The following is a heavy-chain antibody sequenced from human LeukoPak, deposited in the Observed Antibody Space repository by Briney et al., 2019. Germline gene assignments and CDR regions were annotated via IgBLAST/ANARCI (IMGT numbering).Heavy chain of an antibody. CDR2: ISAYNGNT. V-gene: IGHV1-18*01. D-gene: IGHD3-9*01. Sequence: VASVKVSCKASGYTFTSYGISWVRQAPGQGLEWVGWISAYNGNTNYAQKLQGRVTMTTDTSTSTPYMELRSLRSDDTAVYYCARDLVFNYDILTGYKFSRYYYGMDVWGQGTTVTVSS. J-gene: IGHJ6*02. CDR3: ARDLVFNYDILTGYKFSRYYYGMDV. CDR1: GYTFTSYG.